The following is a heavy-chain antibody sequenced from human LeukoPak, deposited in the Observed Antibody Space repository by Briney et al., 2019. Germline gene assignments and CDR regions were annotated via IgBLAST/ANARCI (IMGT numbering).Heavy chain of an antibody. D-gene: IGHD6-13*01. CDR1: GGSISSYY. CDR2: IYYSGST. J-gene: IGHJ3*02. Sequence: SETLSLTCTVSGGSISSYYWSWIRQPPGKGLEWIGYIYYSGSTNYNPSLKSRVTISVDTSKNQFSLKLSSVTAADTAVYYCARLDSTVGAFDIWGQGTMVTVSS. CDR3: ARLDSTVGAFDI. V-gene: IGHV4-59*01.